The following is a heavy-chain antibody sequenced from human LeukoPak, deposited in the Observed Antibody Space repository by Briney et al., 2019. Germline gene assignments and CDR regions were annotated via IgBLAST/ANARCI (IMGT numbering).Heavy chain of an antibody. CDR2: LSGSGGAT. CDR3: AKTPRDTIMNDGGFDP. CDR1: GFIFNNYA. V-gene: IGHV3-23*01. J-gene: IGHJ5*01. Sequence: GGSLRLSCAASGFIFNNYAMNWVRQAPGKGLEWVSSLSGSGGATYYADSVRGQFTISRDNCKDTLYLQMSSLRVEDTAVYYCAKTPRDTIMNDGGFDPWGQETLVSVSS. D-gene: IGHD5-24*01.